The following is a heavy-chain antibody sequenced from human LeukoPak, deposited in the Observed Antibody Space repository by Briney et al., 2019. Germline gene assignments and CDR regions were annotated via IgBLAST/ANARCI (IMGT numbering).Heavy chain of an antibody. CDR3: ARDSYCIGANCHNGDFDY. CDR1: GFTFTNYP. V-gene: IGHV3-33*01. Sequence: GGSLRLSCAASGFTFTNYPMHWVRQAPGKGLEWVAVIWYDGSNKYYADSVKGRFTVSRDNSGNTLYLQMNSLRAEDTAVYYCARDSYCIGANCHNGDFDYWGQGTLVTVSS. D-gene: IGHD4/OR15-4a*01. J-gene: IGHJ4*02. CDR2: IWYDGSNK.